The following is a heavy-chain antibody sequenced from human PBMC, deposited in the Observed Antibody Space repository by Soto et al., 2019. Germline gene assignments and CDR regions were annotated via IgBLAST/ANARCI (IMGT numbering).Heavy chain of an antibody. J-gene: IGHJ6*03. CDR2: MNPNSGNT. CDR3: ARDGTLLRFLEWLTGMDV. D-gene: IGHD3-3*01. CDR1: GYTFTSYD. Sequence: GASVKVSCKASGYTFTSYDINWVRQATGQGLEWMGWMNPNSGNTGYAQKFQGRVTMTTDTSISTAYMELRSLRSDDTAVYYCARDGTLLRFLEWLTGMDVWGKGTTVTVSS. V-gene: IGHV1-8*01.